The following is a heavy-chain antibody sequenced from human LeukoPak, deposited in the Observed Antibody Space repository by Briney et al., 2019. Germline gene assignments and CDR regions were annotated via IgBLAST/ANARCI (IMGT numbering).Heavy chain of an antibody. CDR3: ARDSRSSFDY. V-gene: IGHV4-34*09. CDR1: GGSFSGYY. J-gene: IGHJ4*02. CDR2: INHSGST. D-gene: IGHD1-14*01. Sequence: PSETLSLTCAVYGGSFSGYYWSWIRQPPGKGLEWIGEINHSGSTNYNPSLKSRVTISVDTSKNQFSLKLSSVTAADTAVYYCARDSRSSFDYWGQGTLVTVSS.